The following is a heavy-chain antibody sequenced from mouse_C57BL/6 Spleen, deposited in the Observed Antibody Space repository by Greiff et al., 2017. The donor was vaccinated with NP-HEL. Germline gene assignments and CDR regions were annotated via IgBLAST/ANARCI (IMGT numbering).Heavy chain of an antibody. J-gene: IGHJ4*01. CDR1: GYSFTGYY. Sequence: VQLQQSGPELVKPGASVKISCKASGYSFTGYYMNWVKQSPEKSLEWIGEINPSTGGTTYNQKFKAKATLTVDKSSSTAYMQLKSLTSEDSAVYYCARLRPFYYAMDYWGQGTSVTVSS. CDR3: ARLRPFYYAMDY. V-gene: IGHV1-42*01. D-gene: IGHD1-1*01. CDR2: INPSTGGT.